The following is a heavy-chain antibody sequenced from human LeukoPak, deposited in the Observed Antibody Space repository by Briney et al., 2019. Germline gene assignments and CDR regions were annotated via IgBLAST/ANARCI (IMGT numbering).Heavy chain of an antibody. CDR3: ARVALDTAMPENWFDP. CDR1: GGSISSYY. D-gene: IGHD5-18*01. CDR2: IYYSGST. Sequence: SETLSRTCTVPGGSISSYYWSWIRQPPGKGLEWIGYIYYSGSTNYNPSLKSRVTISVDTSKNQFSLKLSSVTAADTAVYYCARVALDTAMPENWFDPWGRGTLVTVSS. J-gene: IGHJ5*02. V-gene: IGHV4-59*01.